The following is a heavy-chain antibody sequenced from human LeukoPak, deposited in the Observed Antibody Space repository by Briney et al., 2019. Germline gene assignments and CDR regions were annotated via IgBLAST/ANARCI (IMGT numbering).Heavy chain of an antibody. CDR1: GYTFTGYY. CDR3: ARSISSRVGIFDY. CDR2: INPNSGGT. V-gene: IGHV1-2*02. J-gene: IGHJ4*02. D-gene: IGHD6-13*01. Sequence: GASAKVSCKASGYTFTGYYMHWVRQAPGQGLEWMGWINPNSGGTNYAQKFQGRVTMTRDTSISTAYMELSRLRSDDTAVYYCARSISSRVGIFDYWGQGTLVTVSS.